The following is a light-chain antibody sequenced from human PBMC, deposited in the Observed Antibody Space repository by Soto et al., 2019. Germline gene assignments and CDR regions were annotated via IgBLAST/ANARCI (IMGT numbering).Light chain of an antibody. V-gene: IGKV1-5*03. J-gene: IGKJ1*01. CDR2: EAS. Sequence: RINITCRASQNIKTWLAWYQKTAGKDPKILIYEASTLEGGVPSRFGGSGSGTDFRLTFGGLASVHFATYDRQQSPAYPWTCGRGTQVEIK. CDR3: QQSPAYPWT. CDR1: QNIKTW.